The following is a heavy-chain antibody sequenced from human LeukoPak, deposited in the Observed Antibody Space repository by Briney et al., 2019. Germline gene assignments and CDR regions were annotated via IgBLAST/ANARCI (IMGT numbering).Heavy chain of an antibody. CDR3: ARGLRGIAAAGTNY. D-gene: IGHD6-13*01. Sequence: AASVKVSCKASGYTFTGYYMHWVRQAPGQGLEWMGWVNPNSGGTNYAQKFQGRVTMTRDTSISTAYMELSRLRSDDTAVYYCARGLRGIAAAGTNYWGQGTLVTVSS. CDR1: GYTFTGYY. CDR2: VNPNSGGT. J-gene: IGHJ4*02. V-gene: IGHV1-2*02.